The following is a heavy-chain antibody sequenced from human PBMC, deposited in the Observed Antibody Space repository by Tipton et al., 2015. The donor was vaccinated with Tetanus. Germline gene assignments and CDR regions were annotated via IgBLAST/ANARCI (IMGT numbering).Heavy chain of an antibody. CDR3: ARGAYSYDSSGYYYLLDP. J-gene: IGHJ5*02. D-gene: IGHD3-22*01. Sequence: TLSLTCSLSGGSLSSGTFYWDWIRQRPGKGLEWIGNIYYSGSANYNPSLKSRVTISVDTSKNQFSLKLSSVTAADTAVYYCARGAYSYDSSGYYYLLDPWGQGTLVTVSS. V-gene: IGHV4-61*01. CDR2: IYYSGSA. CDR1: GGSLSSGTFY.